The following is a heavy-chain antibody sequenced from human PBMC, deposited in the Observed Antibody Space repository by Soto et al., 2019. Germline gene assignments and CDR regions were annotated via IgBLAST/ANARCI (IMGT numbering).Heavy chain of an antibody. J-gene: IGHJ5*02. CDR3: ARWPQENWFDP. CDR2: IYYSGST. CDR1: GGSISSSSYY. D-gene: IGHD5-12*01. V-gene: IGHV4-39*01. Sequence: SETLSLTCSVSGGSISSSSYYWGWIRQPPGKGLEWIGSIYYSGSTNYNPSLKSRVTTSIDTSKNQFSLKLKSVTAADTAVYYCARWPQENWFDPWGQGTLVTVSS.